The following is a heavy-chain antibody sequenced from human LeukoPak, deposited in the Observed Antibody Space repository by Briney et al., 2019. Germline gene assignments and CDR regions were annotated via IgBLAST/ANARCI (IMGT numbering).Heavy chain of an antibody. J-gene: IGHJ4*02. D-gene: IGHD4-11*01. Sequence: GGSLRLSCAASGFTFSNYVFYWVRQAPAKGLEWVAVISHDGNNKNYGDSVKGRFTIARDTPKNTVYLQMNSLRVEDTAVYYCATSHLMGDPMTTSSGVGGQGTLVTVSS. CDR3: ATSHLMGDPMTTSSGV. CDR1: GFTFSNYV. CDR2: ISHDGNNK. V-gene: IGHV3-30-3*01.